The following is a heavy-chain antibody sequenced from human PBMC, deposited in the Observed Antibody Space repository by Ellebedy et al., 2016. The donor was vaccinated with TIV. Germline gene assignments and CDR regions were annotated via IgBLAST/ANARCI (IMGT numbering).Heavy chain of an antibody. CDR2: IYPGHSNT. CDR1: GYSFISYW. V-gene: IGHV5-51*01. D-gene: IGHD1-26*01. Sequence: GESLKISWKGSGYSFISYWIGWVRQMPGKGLEWMGIIYPGHSNTRYSPSFQGQVTISADMSISTAYLQWRSLKASDTAMYYCASRRGGNYRDALDIWGQGTMVTVSS. CDR3: ASRRGGNYRDALDI. J-gene: IGHJ3*02.